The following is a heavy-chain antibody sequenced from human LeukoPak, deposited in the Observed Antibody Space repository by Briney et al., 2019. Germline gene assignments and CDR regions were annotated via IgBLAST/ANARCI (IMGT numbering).Heavy chain of an antibody. J-gene: IGHJ4*02. Sequence: SETLSLTCAVYGGSFSGYYWSWIRQPPGKGLEWLGEINHSGSTNYNPSLKSRVTISVDTSKNQFSLKLSSVTAADTAVYYCARLNYDFWSGRRTNFDYWGQGTLVTVSS. CDR1: GGSFSGYY. CDR2: INHSGST. D-gene: IGHD3-3*01. CDR3: ARLNYDFWSGRRTNFDY. V-gene: IGHV4-34*01.